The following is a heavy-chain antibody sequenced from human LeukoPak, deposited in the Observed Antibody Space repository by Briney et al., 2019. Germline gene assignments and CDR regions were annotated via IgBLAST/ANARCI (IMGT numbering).Heavy chain of an antibody. CDR2: IYYSGST. V-gene: IGHV4-59*12. CDR3: ARGGPSGQTPLGLDWFDP. D-gene: IGHD3-10*01. Sequence: SETLSLTCTVSGGSISSYYWSWLRQPPGKGLEWIGYIYYSGSTNYNPPLKSRVTISVDTSKNQFSLKLSSVTAADTAVYYCARGGPSGQTPLGLDWFDPWGQGTLVTVSS. CDR1: GGSISSYY. J-gene: IGHJ5*02.